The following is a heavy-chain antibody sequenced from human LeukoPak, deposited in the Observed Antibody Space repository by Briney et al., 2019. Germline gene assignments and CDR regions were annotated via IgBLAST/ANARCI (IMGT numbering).Heavy chain of an antibody. V-gene: IGHV4-59*12. D-gene: IGHD1-20*01. Sequence: SETLSLTCTVSGVSISSYYWTWIRQPPGKGLEWIGYIYHSGSTYYNPSLKSRVTISVDRSKNQFSLKLSSVTAADTAVYYCARSVPRYNWNYVDYWGQGTLVTVSS. J-gene: IGHJ4*02. CDR3: ARSVPRYNWNYVDY. CDR2: IYHSGST. CDR1: GVSISSYY.